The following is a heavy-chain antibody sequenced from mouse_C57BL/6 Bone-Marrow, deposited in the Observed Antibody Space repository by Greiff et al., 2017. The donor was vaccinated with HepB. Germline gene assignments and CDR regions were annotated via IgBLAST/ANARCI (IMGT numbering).Heavy chain of an antibody. CDR2: IWSGGST. Sequence: VQLQQSGPGLVQPSQSLSITCTVSGFSLTSYGVHWVRQSPGKGLEWLGVIWSGGSTDYNAAFISRLSISKDNSKSQVFFKMNSLQAADTAIYYCATYYGSSYVYWYFDVWGTGTTVTVSS. J-gene: IGHJ1*03. CDR3: ATYYGSSYVYWYFDV. V-gene: IGHV2-2*01. D-gene: IGHD1-1*01. CDR1: GFSLTSYG.